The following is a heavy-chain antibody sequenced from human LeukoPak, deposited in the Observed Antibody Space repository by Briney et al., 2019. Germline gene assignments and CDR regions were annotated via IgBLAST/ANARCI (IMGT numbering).Heavy chain of an antibody. CDR1: GFNFSNYW. J-gene: IGHJ4*02. D-gene: IGHD5-18*01. CDR3: ARGRGYSYHDY. V-gene: IGHV3-7*01. CDR2: INQDGSEK. Sequence: GGSLRLSCAASGFNFSNYWMSWVRQAPGKGLEWVANINQDGSEKYYVDSVKGRFTISRDNAKNSLFLQMNSLRAEDTAVYYCARGRGYSYHDYWGQGTLVTVFS.